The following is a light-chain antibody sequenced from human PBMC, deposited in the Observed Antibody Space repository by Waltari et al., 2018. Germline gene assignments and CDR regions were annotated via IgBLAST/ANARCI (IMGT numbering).Light chain of an antibody. CDR2: GAS. CDR1: QSVSSN. CDR3: QQYNNWPPYT. V-gene: IGKV3-15*01. J-gene: IGKJ2*01. Sequence: EIVMTQSPATLSVSPGERATLPCRASQSVSSNLAWYQQKPGQAPRLFIYGASTRATGIPARFSGSGSGTEFTLTISSLQSEDFAVYYCQQYNNWPPYTFGQGTKLEIK.